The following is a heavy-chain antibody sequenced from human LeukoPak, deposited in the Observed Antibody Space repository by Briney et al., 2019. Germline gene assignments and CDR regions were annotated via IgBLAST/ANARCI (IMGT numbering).Heavy chain of an antibody. Sequence: GGSLRLSCAASGFTFSTYTMNWVRQAPGKGLEWVSSIISVGTSIYYADSVKGRFTISRDNAKSSLYLQLNSLGAEDTAVYYCARAQSADSWGQGTLVTVSS. V-gene: IGHV3-21*01. CDR3: ARAQSADS. CDR2: IISVGTSI. J-gene: IGHJ4*02. CDR1: GFTFSTYT. D-gene: IGHD3-3*01.